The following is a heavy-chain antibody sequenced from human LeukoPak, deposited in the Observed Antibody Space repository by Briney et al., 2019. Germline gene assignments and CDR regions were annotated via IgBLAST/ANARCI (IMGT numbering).Heavy chain of an antibody. J-gene: IGHJ6*03. CDR3: AKEGYSSSDGGHYYYYMDV. CDR1: GFTFDDYA. D-gene: IGHD6-13*01. Sequence: PGGSLRLSCAASGFTFDDYAMHWVRQAPGKGLEWVSGISWNSGSIGYADSVKGRFTISRDNAKNSLYLQMNSLRAEDTALYYCAKEGYSSSDGGHYYYYMDVWGKGTTVTISS. CDR2: ISWNSGSI. V-gene: IGHV3-9*01.